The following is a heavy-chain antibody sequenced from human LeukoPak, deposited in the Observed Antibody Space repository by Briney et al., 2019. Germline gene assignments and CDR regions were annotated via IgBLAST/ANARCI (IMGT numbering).Heavy chain of an antibody. D-gene: IGHD3-9*01. CDR1: GFTFSGYS. CDR2: ISRSGSYL. CDR3: ARVDYDILTGSVWIYAFDI. J-gene: IGHJ3*02. V-gene: IGHV3-21*01. Sequence: GGSLRLSCAASGFTFSGYSVNWVRQAPGKGLAWVSSISRSGSYLDSTYSVKGRFTFSRDNAKNSLYLQMNSLRAEDTAVYYCARVDYDILTGSVWIYAFDIWGQGTMVTVSS.